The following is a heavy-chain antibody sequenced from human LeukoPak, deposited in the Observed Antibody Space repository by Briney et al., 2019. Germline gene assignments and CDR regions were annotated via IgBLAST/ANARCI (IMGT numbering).Heavy chain of an antibody. V-gene: IGHV3-21*01. Sequence: PGRSLRLSCAASGFTFSGYSMNWVRQAPGKGLEWVSSISSSSSYIYYADSVKGRFTISRDNAKNSLYLQMNSLRAEDTAVYYCARDRKSGVTTSEFDYWGQGTLVTVSS. J-gene: IGHJ4*02. D-gene: IGHD4-17*01. CDR2: ISSSSSYI. CDR1: GFTFSGYS. CDR3: ARDRKSGVTTSEFDY.